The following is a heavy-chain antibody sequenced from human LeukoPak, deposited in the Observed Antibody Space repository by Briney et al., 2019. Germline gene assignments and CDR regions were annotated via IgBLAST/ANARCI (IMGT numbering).Heavy chain of an antibody. CDR3: VMGGYYPGYFDH. V-gene: IGHV5-51*01. J-gene: IGHJ4*02. Sequence: GESLKISCKASGYTFRTSWIGWVRLVPGKGPEWMAITYPGDSDTKYGPSFQGQVSISVDTFISTAYLHWSRLKASDTAIYYCVMGGYYPGYFDHWGQGTLVTVSS. CDR1: GYTFRTSW. D-gene: IGHD3-10*01. CDR2: TYPGDSDT.